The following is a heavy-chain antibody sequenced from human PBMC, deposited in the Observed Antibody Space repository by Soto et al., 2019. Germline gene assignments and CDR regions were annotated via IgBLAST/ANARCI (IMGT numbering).Heavy chain of an antibody. V-gene: IGHV4-61*01. CDR2: VYYSGTT. J-gene: IGHJ6*02. CDR3: ARDTVTSLTPYQGFYYYGMDV. CDR1: GGSVSDKTYY. D-gene: IGHD2-2*01. Sequence: QVQLQESGPGLLKPSETLSLTCSVSGGSVSDKTYYWSWIRQPPGKRLEWIGYVYYSGTTNYNPSLKSRVTISVDLSKNRFSLRLSSVTTADTALYYCARDTVTSLTPYQGFYYYGMDVWGQGTTVTVSS.